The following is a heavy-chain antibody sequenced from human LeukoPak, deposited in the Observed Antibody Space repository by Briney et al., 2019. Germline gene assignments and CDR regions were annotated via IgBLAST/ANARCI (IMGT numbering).Heavy chain of an antibody. D-gene: IGHD3-22*01. V-gene: IGHV1-69*01. CDR1: GGTFSSYA. Sequence: GSSVTVSCKASGGTFSSYAISWVRQAPGQGLEWMGGIIPIFGTANYAQKFQGRVTITADESTSTAYMELSSLRSEDTAVYYCARVGYYYDSSGYYFDYWGQGTLVTVSS. J-gene: IGHJ4*02. CDR3: ARVGYYYDSSGYYFDY. CDR2: IIPIFGTA.